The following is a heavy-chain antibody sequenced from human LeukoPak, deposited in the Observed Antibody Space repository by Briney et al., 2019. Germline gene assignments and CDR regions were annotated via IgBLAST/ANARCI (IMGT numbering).Heavy chain of an antibody. CDR1: GFTFSNYG. V-gene: IGHV3-30*03. CDR2: ISYDGSNK. J-gene: IGHJ5*02. Sequence: PGGSLRLSCAASGFTFSNYGMHWVRQAPGKGLEWVAVISYDGSNKYYADSVKGRFTISRDNAKNSLHLQMNSLRAEDTAVYYCVRDARSWFDPWGQGTLVTVSS. CDR3: VRDARSWFDP.